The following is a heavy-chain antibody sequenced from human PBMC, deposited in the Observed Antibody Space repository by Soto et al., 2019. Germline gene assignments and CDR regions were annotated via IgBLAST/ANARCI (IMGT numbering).Heavy chain of an antibody. J-gene: IGHJ6*02. D-gene: IGHD2-2*01. CDR3: ARGGYCSSTSCHSDYYGIDV. CDR1: GFTFSDHY. V-gene: IGHV3-72*01. CDR2: TRNKANSYTT. Sequence: EVQLVESGGGLVQPGGSLRLSCAASGFTFSDHYMDWVRQAPGKGLEWVGRTRNKANSYTTEYAASVKGRFTISRDDSKNSLYLQMNSLKTEDTAVYYCARGGYCSSTSCHSDYYGIDVWGQGTTVTVSS.